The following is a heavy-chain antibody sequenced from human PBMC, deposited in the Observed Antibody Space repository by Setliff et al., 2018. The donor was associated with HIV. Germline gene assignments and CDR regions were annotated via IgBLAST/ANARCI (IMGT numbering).Heavy chain of an antibody. CDR3: ARDPHYFDTSGHYSWFYFDY. J-gene: IGHJ4*02. V-gene: IGHV4-39*06. Sequence: SETLSLTCTVSGGSMTSSNYYWGWIRQSPGRGLEWIGSISSSGSTTYHPSLRSRVTVSAATSKNQFPLKLTSVTAADTAVYFCARDPHYFDTSGHYSWFYFDYWGQGTLVTV. CDR1: GGSMTSSNYY. D-gene: IGHD3-22*01. CDR2: ISSSGST.